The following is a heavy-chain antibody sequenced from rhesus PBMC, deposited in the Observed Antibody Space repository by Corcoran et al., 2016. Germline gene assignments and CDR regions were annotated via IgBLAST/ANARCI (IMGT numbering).Heavy chain of an antibody. CDR1: GGSFSSYW. CDR2: INGNSGST. V-gene: IGHV4-80*01. Sequence: QLQLQESGPGLVKPSETLSLTCAVSGGSFSSYWWSWIRQPPGKGLEWIGEINGNSGSTNYNPSLKSRVTISKDASKNLFSLKLSFVTAADTAVYYCARAYSGSLYWYFDLWGPGTPITISS. CDR3: ARAYSGSLYWYFDL. J-gene: IGHJ2*01. D-gene: IGHD6-25*01.